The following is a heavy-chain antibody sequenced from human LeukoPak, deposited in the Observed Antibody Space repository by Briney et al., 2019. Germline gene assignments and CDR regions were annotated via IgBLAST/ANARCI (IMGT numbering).Heavy chain of an antibody. D-gene: IGHD4-11*01. V-gene: IGHV3-21*01. J-gene: IGHJ6*03. CDR1: GFIFSHYT. CDR3: ARVMMGATVTTFHCYCMDV. Sequence: PGGSLRLSCAACGFIFSHYTIGWVRRAPGKGLERVTSITSSSSHIYYADSVKGRFTISRDNAKNQVYLQMNSLRGEDTAMYYCARVMMGATVTTFHCYCMDVWGVGTAVTVSS. CDR2: ITSSSSHI.